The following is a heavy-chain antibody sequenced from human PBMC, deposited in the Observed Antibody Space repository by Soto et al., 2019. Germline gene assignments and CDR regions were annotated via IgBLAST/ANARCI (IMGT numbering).Heavy chain of an antibody. CDR2: IIPIFGTA. CDR1: GGTFSSYA. CDR3: ARSSGYPTGNWFDP. Sequence: GASVKVSCKASGGTFSSYAISWVRQAPGQGLEWMGGIIPIFGTANYAQKFQGRVTITADESTSTAYMELSSLRSEDTAVYYCARSSGYPTGNWFDPWSQGTRGTVS. V-gene: IGHV1-69*13. J-gene: IGHJ5*02. D-gene: IGHD3-22*01.